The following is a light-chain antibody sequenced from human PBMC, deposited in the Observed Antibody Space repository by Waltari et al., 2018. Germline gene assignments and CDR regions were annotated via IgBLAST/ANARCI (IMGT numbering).Light chain of an antibody. J-gene: IGLJ2*01. CDR3: ASYSDSDKLL. CDR2: EVT. V-gene: IGLV2-8*01. CDR1: TSDVGVYNF. Sequence: QSALTQPPSASGSPGQSVTISCTGTTSDVGVYNFVSWYQQHPGKAPKTMIYEVTKRTAAVPARFAGSKSGNTAALTVSGLQAEDEADYDCASYSDSDKLLFGGGTKLTVL.